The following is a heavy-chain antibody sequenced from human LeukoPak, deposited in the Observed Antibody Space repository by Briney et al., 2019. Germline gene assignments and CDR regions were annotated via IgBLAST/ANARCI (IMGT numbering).Heavy chain of an antibody. CDR2: LSGTGGST. CDR3: AKDRLPHWFDY. J-gene: IGHJ4*02. Sequence: GGSLRLSCAASGFTFSSYAMSWVRQAPGKGLEWVSTLSGTGGSTYYADSVKGRFTISRDNSKNTLYLQMNSLRAEDTAVYYCAKDRLPHWFDYWGQGTLVTVSS. CDR1: GFTFSSYA. D-gene: IGHD1-1*01. V-gene: IGHV3-23*01.